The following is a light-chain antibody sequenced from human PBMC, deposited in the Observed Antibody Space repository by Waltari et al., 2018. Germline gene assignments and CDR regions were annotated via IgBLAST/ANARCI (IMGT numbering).Light chain of an antibody. J-gene: IGLJ2*01. V-gene: IGLV3-19*01. CDR3: NSRDSSGNHLRVV. CDR2: GKN. Sequence: SSELTQDPAVSVALGQTVRITCQGDSLRSYYASWYQQKPGQAPVLVIYGKNNRPSGIPDRFSGSSSGNTASFTITGAQAEDEADYYCNSRDSSGNHLRVVFGGGTKLTVL. CDR1: SLRSYY.